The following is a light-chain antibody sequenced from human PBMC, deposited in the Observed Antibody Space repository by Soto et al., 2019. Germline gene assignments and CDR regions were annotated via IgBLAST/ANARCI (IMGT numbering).Light chain of an antibody. CDR3: AAWDDSLSGRYV. CDR2: EGT. Sequence: QSVLTQPASVSGSPGQSITISCTGTSSDIGRYKFVSWFQQHPGKAPKLLIFEGTNRPSGVSNRFSGSKSGNTASLTISGLQAEDEAEYYCAAWDDSLSGRYVFGTGTKVTVL. V-gene: IGLV2-14*01. CDR1: SSDIGRYKF. J-gene: IGLJ1*01.